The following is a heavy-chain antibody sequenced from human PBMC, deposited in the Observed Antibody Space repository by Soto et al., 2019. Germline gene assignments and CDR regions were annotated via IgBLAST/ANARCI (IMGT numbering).Heavy chain of an antibody. CDR1: GGTFSSYT. CDR3: ARDEYYDSSGYYAHNY. Sequence: QVQLVQSGAEVKKPGSSVHVSCKASGGTFSSYTISWVRQAPGQGLEWMGRIIPILGIANYAQKFQGRVTITADKSTSTAYMELSSLRSEDTAVYYCARDEYYDSSGYYAHNYWGQGTLVTVSS. D-gene: IGHD3-22*01. CDR2: IIPILGIA. J-gene: IGHJ4*02. V-gene: IGHV1-69*08.